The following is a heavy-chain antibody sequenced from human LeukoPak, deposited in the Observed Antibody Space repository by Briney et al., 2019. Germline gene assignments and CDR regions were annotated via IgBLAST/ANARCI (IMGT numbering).Heavy chain of an antibody. Sequence: SETLSLTCAVYGGSFSGYYWSWIRQPPGMGLEWIGEINHSGSTNYNPSLKSRVTISVDTSKNQFSLKLSSVTAADTAVYYCARDVVTPSDYWGQGTLVTVSS. D-gene: IGHD4-23*01. J-gene: IGHJ4*02. CDR2: INHSGST. V-gene: IGHV4-34*01. CDR3: ARDVVTPSDY. CDR1: GGSFSGYY.